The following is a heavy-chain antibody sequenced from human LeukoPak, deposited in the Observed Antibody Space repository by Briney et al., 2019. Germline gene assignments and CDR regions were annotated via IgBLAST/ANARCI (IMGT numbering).Heavy chain of an antibody. D-gene: IGHD3-16*01. CDR2: INPSGGST. CDR3: ARWGRGFDP. CDR1: GGTFSIHA. V-gene: IGHV1-46*01. Sequence: ASVKVSCKASGGTFSIHAISWVRQAPGQGLEWMGIINPSGGSTGYAQKFQGRVTMTRDTSTSTVYMELSSLRSEDTAVYYCARWGRGFDPWGQGTLVTVSS. J-gene: IGHJ5*02.